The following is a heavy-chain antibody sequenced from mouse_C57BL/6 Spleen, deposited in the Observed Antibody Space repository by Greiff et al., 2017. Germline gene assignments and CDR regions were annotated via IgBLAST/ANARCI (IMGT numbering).Heavy chain of an antibody. D-gene: IGHD2-10*01. CDR2: INPNNGGT. J-gene: IGHJ2*01. V-gene: IGHV1-26*01. Sequence: EVQLQQSGPELVKPGASVKISCKASGYTFTDYYMNWVKQSHGKSLEWIGDINPNNGGTSYNQKFKGKATLTVDKSSSTAYMELRSLTSEDSAVYYCARYLLTDEGYWGQGTTLTVSS. CDR3: ARYLLTDEGY. CDR1: GYTFTDYY.